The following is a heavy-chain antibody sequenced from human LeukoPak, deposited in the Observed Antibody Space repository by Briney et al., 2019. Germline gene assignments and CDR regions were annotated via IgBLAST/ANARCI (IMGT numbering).Heavy chain of an antibody. Sequence: GAAVKVSCKASGYTFTGYYMHWVRQAPGQGPEWMGWINPNSGGTNYAQKFQGRVTMTRDTSISTAYMELSRLRSDDTAVYYCASFYYDILTGWSYGMDVWGQGTTVTVSS. CDR1: GYTFTGYY. D-gene: IGHD3-9*01. CDR2: INPNSGGT. CDR3: ASFYYDILTGWSYGMDV. J-gene: IGHJ6*02. V-gene: IGHV1-2*02.